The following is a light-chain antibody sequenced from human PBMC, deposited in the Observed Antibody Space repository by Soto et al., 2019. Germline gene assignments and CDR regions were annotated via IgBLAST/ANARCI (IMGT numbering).Light chain of an antibody. Sequence: DIVMTQSPDSLAVSLGERATFNCKSSQSLLYKSNNKNYLAWYQQKPGQPPKLLIYWASTRESGVPDRFSGSGSGTDFTLPISSLQAEDVAVYYCQQYYSTPRTFGQGTKVEIK. J-gene: IGKJ1*01. CDR2: WAS. V-gene: IGKV4-1*01. CDR3: QQYYSTPRT. CDR1: QSLLYKSNNKNY.